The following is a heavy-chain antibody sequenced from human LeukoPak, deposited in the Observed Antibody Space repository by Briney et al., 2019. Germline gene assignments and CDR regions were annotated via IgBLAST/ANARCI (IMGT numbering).Heavy chain of an antibody. CDR2: ITSGGDST. J-gene: IGHJ5*02. D-gene: IGHD2-2*01. CDR1: GFTFSRYA. V-gene: IGHV3-23*01. CDR3: AKDRASVVPAAVGGFDP. Sequence: GGSLRLSCAASGFTFSRYAMNWVRQAPGKGLEWVSAITSGGDSTFYAHSVKGRFTISRDNSKNTLYLQMNSLRAEDTAVYYCAKDRASVVPAAVGGFDPWGQGTLVTVSS.